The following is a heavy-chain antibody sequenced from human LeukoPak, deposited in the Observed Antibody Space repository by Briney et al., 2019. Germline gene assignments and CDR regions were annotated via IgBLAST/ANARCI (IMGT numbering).Heavy chain of an antibody. CDR3: ARAGNEYSSGWYYY. CDR1: GYTFTSYY. Sequence: ASVKVSCKASGYTFTSYYMHWVRQAPGQGLEWMGWINPNSGGTNYAQKFQGRVTMTRDTSISTAYMELSRLRSDDTAVYYCARAGNEYSSGWYYYWGQGTLVTVSS. CDR2: INPNSGGT. J-gene: IGHJ4*02. D-gene: IGHD6-19*01. V-gene: IGHV1-2*02.